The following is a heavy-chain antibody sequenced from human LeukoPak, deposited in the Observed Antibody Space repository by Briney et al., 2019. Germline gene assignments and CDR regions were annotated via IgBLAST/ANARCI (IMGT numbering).Heavy chain of an antibody. CDR2: INPSGGST. V-gene: IGHV1-46*01. D-gene: IGHD3-3*01. CDR3: ARDPGPYYDFWSGYPY. J-gene: IGHJ4*02. Sequence: GASVKVSCKASGYTFTNYNIHWVRQAPGQGLEWMGIINPSGGSTNYAQKFQGRVTMTTDTSTSTAYMELRSLRSDDTAVYYCARDPGPYYDFWSGYPYWGQGTLVTVSS. CDR1: GYTFTNYN.